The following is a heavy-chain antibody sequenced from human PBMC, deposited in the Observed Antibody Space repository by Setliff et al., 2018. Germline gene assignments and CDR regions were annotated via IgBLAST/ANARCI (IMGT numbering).Heavy chain of an antibody. D-gene: IGHD3-3*01. J-gene: IGHJ4*02. V-gene: IGHV3-33*01. CDR2: IWYDGSNK. CDR3: TMRYDFWSGQDFDY. Sequence: GGSLRLSCAASGFTFSSYGMHWVRQAPGKGLEWVAVIWYDGSNKYYADSVKGRFTISRDNSKNTLYLQMNSLRVEDTAVYYCTMRYDFWSGQDFDYWGQGTPVTVSS. CDR1: GFTFSSYG.